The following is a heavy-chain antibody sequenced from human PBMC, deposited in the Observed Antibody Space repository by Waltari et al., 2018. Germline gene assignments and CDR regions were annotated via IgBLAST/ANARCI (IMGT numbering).Heavy chain of an antibody. Sequence: DSVKGRFTVSRDNSEKTLYLHLNSLRGEDTAMYYCARAGLGSGPDYWGQGTLVTVSS. V-gene: IGHV3-53*03. D-gene: IGHD1-26*01. CDR3: ARAGLGSGPDY. J-gene: IGHJ4*02.